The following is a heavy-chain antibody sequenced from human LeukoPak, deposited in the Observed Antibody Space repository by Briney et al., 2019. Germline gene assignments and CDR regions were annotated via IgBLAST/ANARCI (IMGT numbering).Heavy chain of an antibody. D-gene: IGHD3-22*01. CDR3: VRGYYAGRGHHFEY. Sequence: GSLRLSCATSGFTFSGYGMHWVRQAPGKGLEWVTVIWSDGSNKYYADSVKGRFTISRDNSKNPLYLQMNSLRAEDTAVYYCVRGYYAGRGHHFEYWGQGTLVTVSS. CDR2: IWSDGSNK. CDR1: GFTFSGYG. J-gene: IGHJ4*02. V-gene: IGHV3-33*01.